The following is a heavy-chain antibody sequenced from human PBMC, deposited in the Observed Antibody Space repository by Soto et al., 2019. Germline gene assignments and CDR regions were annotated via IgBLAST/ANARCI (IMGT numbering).Heavy chain of an antibody. D-gene: IGHD3-10*01. CDR3: ARRSYLDY. CDR1: GFSFGSYA. CDR2: ISGSDGET. V-gene: IGHV3-23*01. Sequence: GGSLRLSCAASGFSFGSYALSWVRQAPGEGLEWVSTISGSDGETFYADSVKGRFSISRDTSQSTLYLQMNSLRADDTAMYYCARRSYLDYWGQGTRVTVSS. J-gene: IGHJ4*02.